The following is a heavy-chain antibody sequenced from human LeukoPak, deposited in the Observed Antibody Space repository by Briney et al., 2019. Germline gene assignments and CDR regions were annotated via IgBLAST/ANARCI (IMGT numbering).Heavy chain of an antibody. V-gene: IGHV5-51*01. Sequence: GESLKISCKGSGYSFTSSWVGWVRQMPGKSLEWMGIIYPGDSDTRYSPSFQGQVTISADRSISTAYLQWSSLKASDSAMYYCARLSIPGSDWYGYYFDYWGQGTLVTVSS. CDR2: IYPGDSDT. CDR1: GYSFTSSW. J-gene: IGHJ4*02. CDR3: ARLSIPGSDWYGYYFDY. D-gene: IGHD6-19*01.